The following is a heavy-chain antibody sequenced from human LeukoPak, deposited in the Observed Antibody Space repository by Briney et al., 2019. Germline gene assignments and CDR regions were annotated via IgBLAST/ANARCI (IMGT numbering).Heavy chain of an antibody. Sequence: GGSLRLSCAAPGFIFSSHDMNWVRQAPGKGLEWVADISYDGSNKFYADSVKGRFTVSRDNAKNSVDLQMDSLRAEDTAVYYCARDLTGWGSFGNWGQGTLVTVSS. CDR3: ARDLTGWGSFGN. J-gene: IGHJ4*02. V-gene: IGHV3-30-3*01. CDR1: GFIFSSHD. D-gene: IGHD3-16*01. CDR2: ISYDGSNK.